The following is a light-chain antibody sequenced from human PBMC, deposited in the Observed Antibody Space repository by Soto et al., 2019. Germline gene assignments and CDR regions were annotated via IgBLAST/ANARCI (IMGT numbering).Light chain of an antibody. CDR1: QTVSGSY. J-gene: IGKJ1*01. CDR3: QYYGPSPWT. Sequence: EIVLTQSAGTLSLSPGERATLSCRASQTVSGSYLAWFQQKPGQAPRLLIYDASTRAAGVPDRFSGSGSGTDFSLTINRLEPEDFAVYYCQYYGPSPWTFGQGTKVEIK. CDR2: DAS. V-gene: IGKV3-20*01.